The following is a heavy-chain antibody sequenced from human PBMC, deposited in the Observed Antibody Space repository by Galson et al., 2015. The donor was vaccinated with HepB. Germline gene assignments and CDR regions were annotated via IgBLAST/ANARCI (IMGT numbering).Heavy chain of an antibody. V-gene: IGHV3-49*04. CDR1: GITFGDYA. D-gene: IGHD2-2*01. Sequence: SLRLSCAGSGITFGDYAMSWVRQAPGKGLEWVGVIGTKPYGGTTAYAASVKGRFTISRDDSKSIAYLQMNSLKIEDTAVYYCAKDKAPCTSISCPNNYYGLDVWGQGTTVAVSS. J-gene: IGHJ6*02. CDR3: AKDKAPCTSISCPNNYYGLDV. CDR2: IGTKPYGGTT.